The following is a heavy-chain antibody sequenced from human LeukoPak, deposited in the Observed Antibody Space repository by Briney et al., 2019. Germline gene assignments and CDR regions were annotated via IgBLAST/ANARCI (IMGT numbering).Heavy chain of an antibody. Sequence: SQTLSLTCAISGVSVSSNDAAWNWIRQSPSRGLEWLGRTYYRSKWSYDYAVSMKSRITINPDTSKNQFSLQLNSVTPDDTAVYYCARDLFEGSGMGFDYWGQGTLVTVSS. CDR2: TYYRSKWSY. CDR1: GVSVSSNDAA. CDR3: ARDLFEGSGMGFDY. J-gene: IGHJ4*02. V-gene: IGHV6-1*01. D-gene: IGHD3-16*01.